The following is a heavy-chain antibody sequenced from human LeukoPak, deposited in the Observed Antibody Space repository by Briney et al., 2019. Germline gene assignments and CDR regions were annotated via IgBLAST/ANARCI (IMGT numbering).Heavy chain of an antibody. Sequence: PSETLSLTCTVSGGSISSYYWSWIRQPPGKGLEWIGYIYYSGSTNYNPSLKSRVTISVDTSKNQFSLKLSSVTAADTAVYYCARCAAAAGTLYYYYYMDVWGKGTTVTISS. CDR1: GGSISSYY. CDR3: ARCAAAAGTLYYYYYMDV. D-gene: IGHD6-13*01. V-gene: IGHV4-59*08. CDR2: IYYSGST. J-gene: IGHJ6*03.